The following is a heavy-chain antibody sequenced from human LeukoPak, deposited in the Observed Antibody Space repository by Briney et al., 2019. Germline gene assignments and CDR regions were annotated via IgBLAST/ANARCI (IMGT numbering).Heavy chain of an antibody. Sequence: SETLSLTCTVSGGSISSSSYYWGWIRQPPGKGLEWIGSIYYSGSTYYNPSLKSRVTISVDTSKNQFSLKLSSVTAADTAVYYCARRGIAAAVPFDYWGQGTLVTVSS. CDR3: ARRGIAAAVPFDY. V-gene: IGHV4-39*01. CDR2: IYYSGST. J-gene: IGHJ4*02. D-gene: IGHD6-13*01. CDR1: GGSISSSSYY.